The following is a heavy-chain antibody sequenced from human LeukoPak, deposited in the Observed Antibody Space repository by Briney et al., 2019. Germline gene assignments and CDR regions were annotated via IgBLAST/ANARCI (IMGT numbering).Heavy chain of an antibody. CDR1: GYTFTSYA. Sequence: GASVKVSCKASGYTFTSYAMHWVRQAPGQRLEWMGWINAGNGNTKYSQKLQGRVTMTTDTSTSTAYMELRSLRSDDTAVYYCARDSLGLPTYYYDSSGSNGMNVWGQGITVTVSS. J-gene: IGHJ6*02. D-gene: IGHD3-22*01. V-gene: IGHV1-3*01. CDR3: ARDSLGLPTYYYDSSGSNGMNV. CDR2: INAGNGNT.